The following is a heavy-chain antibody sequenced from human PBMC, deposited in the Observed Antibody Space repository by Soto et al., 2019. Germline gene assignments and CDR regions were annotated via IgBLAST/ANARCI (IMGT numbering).Heavy chain of an antibody. Sequence: QVQLVQSGAEVKKPGASVKVSCKASGYTFTDHYMNWVRQAPGPGLEWMGWINPNSGCTNYSQQFEGWVTMTRDTSISTAYMELSRLRADDTAVYYCARWGGITPLFDYWGQGTLVTVSS. D-gene: IGHD1-20*01. V-gene: IGHV1-2*04. CDR2: INPNSGCT. CDR1: GYTFTDHY. J-gene: IGHJ4*02. CDR3: ARWGGITPLFDY.